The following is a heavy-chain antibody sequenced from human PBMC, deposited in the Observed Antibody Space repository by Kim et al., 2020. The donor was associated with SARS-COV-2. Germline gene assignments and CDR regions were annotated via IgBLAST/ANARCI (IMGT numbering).Heavy chain of an antibody. Sequence: AETLSLTCTVSGYSISSGYYWGWIRQPPGKGLEWIGSIYHSGSTYYNPSLKSRVTISGDTSKNQFSLKLSSVTAEDTAVYYCARGEQWLPQGWPDYWGQG. CDR3: ARGEQWLPQGWPDY. D-gene: IGHD6-19*01. V-gene: IGHV4-38-2*02. CDR1: GYSISSGYY. J-gene: IGHJ4*02. CDR2: IYHSGST.